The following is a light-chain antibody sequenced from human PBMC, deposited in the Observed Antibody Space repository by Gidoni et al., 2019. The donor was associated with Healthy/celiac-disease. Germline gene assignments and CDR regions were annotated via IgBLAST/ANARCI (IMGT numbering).Light chain of an antibody. J-gene: IGLJ1*01. CDR2: DVS. Sequence: QSALPQPRSVSGSPGQSVTIPCTGTSSDVGGYNYVSWYQQHPGKAPKLMIYDVSKRPSGVPDRFSGSKSGNTASLTISGLQAEDEADYYCCSYAGSYTWVFGTGTKVTVL. CDR1: SSDVGGYNY. V-gene: IGLV2-11*01. CDR3: CSYAGSYTWV.